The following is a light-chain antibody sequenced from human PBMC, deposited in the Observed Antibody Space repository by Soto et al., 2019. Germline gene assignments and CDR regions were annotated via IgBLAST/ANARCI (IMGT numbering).Light chain of an antibody. J-gene: IGKJ1*01. CDR3: QQYNSYPWT. CDR1: QSISNW. V-gene: IGKV1-5*01. Sequence: DIQMTQSPSTLSASLGDRVTITCRASQSISNWVAWYQQKPGKAPKLLIHDASRLAGGVPSRFSGSGSGTEFTLTITSLQPDDFATYYCQQYNSYPWTFGQGTKVDIK. CDR2: DAS.